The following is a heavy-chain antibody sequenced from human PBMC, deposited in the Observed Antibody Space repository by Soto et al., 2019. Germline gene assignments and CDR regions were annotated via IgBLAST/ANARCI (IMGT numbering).Heavy chain of an antibody. CDR3: ARDFPLNIHFDY. V-gene: IGHV4-38-2*02. CDR2: IYHIGST. Sequence: SETLSLTCAVSGYSISSGYYWGWIRQPPGKGLEWIGSIYHIGSTYYNPSLKSRVTISVDTSKNQFSLKLSSVTAADTAVYYCARDFPLNIHFDYWGQGTLVTVSS. CDR1: GYSISSGYY. J-gene: IGHJ4*02.